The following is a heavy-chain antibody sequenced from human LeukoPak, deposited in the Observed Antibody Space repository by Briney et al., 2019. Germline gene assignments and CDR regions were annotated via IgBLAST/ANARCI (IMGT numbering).Heavy chain of an antibody. V-gene: IGHV4-4*07. D-gene: IGHD3-10*01. Sequence: PSETLSLTCTVSGDSLSSSYWSWVRQPAGEGLEWIGRIYTSGYTNYNPSLKSRVTISVDTSKNQFSLKLSSVTAADTAVYYCARATMVRGVIEDYYYYYMDVWGKGTTVTISS. J-gene: IGHJ6*03. CDR1: GDSLSSSY. CDR2: IYTSGYT. CDR3: ARATMVRGVIEDYYYYYMDV.